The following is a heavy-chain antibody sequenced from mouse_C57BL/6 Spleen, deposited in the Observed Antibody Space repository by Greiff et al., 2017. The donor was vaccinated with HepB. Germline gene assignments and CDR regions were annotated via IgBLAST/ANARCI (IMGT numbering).Heavy chain of an antibody. CDR1: GYTFTSYW. D-gene: IGHD3-1*01. CDR3: ANSGSSGYEYYFDY. V-gene: IGHV1-69*01. Sequence: VQLQQPGAELVMPGASVKLSCKASGYTFTSYWMHWVKQRPGQGLEWIGEIDPSDSYTNYNQKFKGKSTLTVDKSSSTAYMQLSSLTSEDSAVSYCANSGSSGYEYYFDYWGQGTTLTVSS. CDR2: IDPSDSYT. J-gene: IGHJ2*01.